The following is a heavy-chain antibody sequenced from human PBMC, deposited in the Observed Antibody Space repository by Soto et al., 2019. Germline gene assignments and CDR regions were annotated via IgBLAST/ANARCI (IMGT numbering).Heavy chain of an antibody. D-gene: IGHD3-22*01. CDR2: TNPSCGGT. J-gene: IGHJ6*02. CDR1: GHTLTSYF. V-gene: IGHV1-2*04. Sequence: APVKASCKASGHTLTSYFMAWVRQAPGQWPEWMGWTNPSCGGTNYAQKLQGWVTMTRDTSTSTGYMELSRLRSDDTAVYYCARGGYYDSSGRLSRDYYYGMDVWGQGTTVTVS. CDR3: ARGGYYDSSGRLSRDYYYGMDV.